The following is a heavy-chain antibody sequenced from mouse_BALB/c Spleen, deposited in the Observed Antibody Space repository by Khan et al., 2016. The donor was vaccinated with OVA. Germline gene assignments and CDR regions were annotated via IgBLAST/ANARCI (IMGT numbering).Heavy chain of an antibody. CDR3: ARGRYSVFAY. Sequence: VQLQESGPELVKPGASVKMSCKASGYTFTDYLINWVKQRTGQGLEWIGDIFPGGGSSYYNEKCKGKATLTADQSSNTAYMQLSSLTFEDSAVYCCARGRYSVFAYWGQGTLVTVSA. J-gene: IGHJ3*01. CDR1: GYTFTDYL. V-gene: IGHV1-77*01. D-gene: IGHD2-14*01. CDR2: IFPGGGSS.